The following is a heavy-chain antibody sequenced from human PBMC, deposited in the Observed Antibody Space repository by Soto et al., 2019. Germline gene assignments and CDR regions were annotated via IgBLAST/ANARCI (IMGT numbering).Heavy chain of an antibody. J-gene: IGHJ5*02. D-gene: IGHD2-2*02. V-gene: IGHV1-18*01. Sequence: ASVKVSCKASGYTFTSYFISWVRQAPGQGLEWMGWISAYNGNTNYAQKLQGRVTMTTDTSTSTAYMELRSLRSDDTAVYYCARRDIVVVPAAISFGFYPWGQGTLVTVSS. CDR1: GYTFTSYF. CDR3: ARRDIVVVPAAISFGFYP. CDR2: ISAYNGNT.